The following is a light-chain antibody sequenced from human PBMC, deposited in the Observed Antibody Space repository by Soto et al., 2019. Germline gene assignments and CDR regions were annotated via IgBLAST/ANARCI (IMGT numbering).Light chain of an antibody. CDR2: AAS. CDR1: QGIGVY. CDR3: QKYNSAPLT. Sequence: DIQMTQSPSSLSASLGDRVTITRRASQGIGVYLAWFQQKPGNAPKLLIYAASTLQSGVPSRFSGSGSGTDFTLTVSSLQPEDVATYYCQKYNSAPLTFGGGTKVDIK. J-gene: IGKJ4*01. V-gene: IGKV1-27*01.